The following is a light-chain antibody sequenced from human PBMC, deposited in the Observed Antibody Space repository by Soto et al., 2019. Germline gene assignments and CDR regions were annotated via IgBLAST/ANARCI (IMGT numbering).Light chain of an antibody. J-gene: IGKJ5*01. CDR1: VSLVYTDGNTY. V-gene: IGKV2-30*01. CDR2: KVS. CDR3: MQGTHFLT. Sequence: DALIAHSPLSLPVTLLQPASISFRSRVSLVYTDGNTYLHSFQQRPGQSPRRLIYKVSNRDSGVPDRFGGSGSGTDFTLRISRVEAEDVGVYCCMQGTHFLTFGQGTRLEIK.